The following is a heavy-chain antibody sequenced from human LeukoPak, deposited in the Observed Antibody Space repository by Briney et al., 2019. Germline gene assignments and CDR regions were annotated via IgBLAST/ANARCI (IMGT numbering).Heavy chain of an antibody. J-gene: IGHJ4*02. CDR1: GFIFKKYW. Sequence: GGSLRLSCAASGFIFKKYWMNWVRQVPGKGLECLANIKEDGSETYYADSVKGRFTISRDNPKNLLFLQINSLRVEDTAVYYCARGSVVVVAAFDYWGQGTPVTVSS. CDR2: IKEDGSET. CDR3: ARGSVVVVAAFDY. D-gene: IGHD2-15*01. V-gene: IGHV3-7*01.